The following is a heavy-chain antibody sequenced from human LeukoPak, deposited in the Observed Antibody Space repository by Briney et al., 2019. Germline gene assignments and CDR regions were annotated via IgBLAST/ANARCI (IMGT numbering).Heavy chain of an antibody. D-gene: IGHD1-7*01. J-gene: IGHJ4*02. CDR1: GYTFTGYF. CDR2: INPNAGTT. Sequence: ASVKVSCKASGYTFTGYFIHWVRQAPGQGLEWMGIINPNAGTTIYAQKFQGRLTVTRDMSTSTVYMELSSLRSDDTAVYYCARASNWNYGYWGPGTLVTVSS. CDR3: ARASNWNYGY. V-gene: IGHV1-46*01.